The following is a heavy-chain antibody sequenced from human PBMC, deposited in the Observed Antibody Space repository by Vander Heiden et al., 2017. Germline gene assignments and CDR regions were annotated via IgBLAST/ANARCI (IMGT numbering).Heavy chain of an antibody. CDR2: INGDGTTT. D-gene: IGHD3-10*01. CDR3: ARDFGDYISEYAFDY. V-gene: IGHV3-74*01. Sequence: EVQLVESGGGLVQPGGSLRLSCAASGFTFSTYWMHWVRQTPGKGLVWVSRINGDGTTTAYADSVMGRFTISRDNAKNTLFLQMSSLRADDTALYYCARDFGDYISEYAFDYWGQGIQVTVS. J-gene: IGHJ4*02. CDR1: GFTFSTYW.